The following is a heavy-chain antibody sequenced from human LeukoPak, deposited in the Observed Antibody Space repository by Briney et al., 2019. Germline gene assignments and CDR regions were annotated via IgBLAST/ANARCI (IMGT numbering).Heavy chain of an antibody. CDR2: IYQSGST. CDR1: GGSISSGGYY. V-gene: IGHV4-31*03. D-gene: IGHD3-22*01. J-gene: IGHJ3*02. CDR3: ARDSYYDNSGEGAFDI. Sequence: SQTLSLTCTVSGGSISSGGYYWSWIRQHPGKGLEWIGYIYQSGSTSYNPSLQSRVTISIDKSKNQFSLKLSSVTAADTAVYYCARDSYYDNSGEGAFDIWGQGTLVTVSS.